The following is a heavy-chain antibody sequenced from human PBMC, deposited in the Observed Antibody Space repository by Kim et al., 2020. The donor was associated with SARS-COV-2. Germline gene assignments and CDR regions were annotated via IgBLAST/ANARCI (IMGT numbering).Heavy chain of an antibody. CDR2: ISWDNDDI. J-gene: IGHJ4*02. D-gene: IGHD3-22*01. V-gene: IGHV3-9*01. CDR3: AKDRVETFYFDDSCFDH. Sequence: GGSLRLSCAASGFTFDDYAMHWVRQVPGKGPEWVAGISWDNDDIAYVDSVKGRFTVSRDNAKNSLYLQMNSLRPEDTAFYYCAKDRVETFYFDDSCFDHWGRGTMMTVTT. CDR1: GFTFDDYA.